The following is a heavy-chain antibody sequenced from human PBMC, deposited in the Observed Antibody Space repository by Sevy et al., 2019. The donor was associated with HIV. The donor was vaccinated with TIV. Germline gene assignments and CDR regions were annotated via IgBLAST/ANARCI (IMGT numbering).Heavy chain of an antibody. Sequence: SETLSLTCAVYGGSFSGYYWSWIRQPPGKGLEWIGEINHSGSTNYNPSLKSRVTISVETSKNQFSLKLSSVTAADTAVYYCARRKGVATPKRDYYGMDVWGQGTTVTVSS. CDR1: GGSFSGYY. CDR3: ARRKGVATPKRDYYGMDV. V-gene: IGHV4-34*01. D-gene: IGHD5-12*01. J-gene: IGHJ6*02. CDR2: INHSGST.